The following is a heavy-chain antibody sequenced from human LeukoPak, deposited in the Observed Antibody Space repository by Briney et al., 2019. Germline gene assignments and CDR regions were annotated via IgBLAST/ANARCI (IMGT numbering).Heavy chain of an antibody. CDR1: GFNFRSAW. D-gene: IGHD3-16*01. V-gene: IGHV3-15*01. CDR3: GGRRV. J-gene: IGHJ6*04. CDR2: VRSESDAGTM. Sequence: KAGGSLRLSCTASGFNFRSAWMSWARQAPGKGLEWVGRVRSESDAGTMDYAAHVEGRFTISRDDSKNMVYLDMNSLKTEDTAVYYCGGRRVWGNGTVVTVSS.